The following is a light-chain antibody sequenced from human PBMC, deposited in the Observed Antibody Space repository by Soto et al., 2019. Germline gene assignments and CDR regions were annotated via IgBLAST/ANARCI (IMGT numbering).Light chain of an antibody. J-gene: IGKJ4*01. CDR3: QQYGSSPLT. CDR2: RAS. Sequence: EIGLTQSPGTLSLSPGERATLSCRASQSVSSSYLAWYQQKPGQAPKVLIYRASSRATDTPDRFSGSGSGTDFTLTISRLEPEDFAVYYCQQYGSSPLTFGGGTKV. V-gene: IGKV3-20*01. CDR1: QSVSSSY.